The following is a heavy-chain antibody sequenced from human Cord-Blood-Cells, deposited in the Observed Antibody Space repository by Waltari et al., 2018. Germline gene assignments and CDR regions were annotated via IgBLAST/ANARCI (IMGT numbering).Heavy chain of an antibody. Sequence: EVQLVESGGGLVQPGGSLRLSCAASGSTLSSSDMHWVRQATGKGLEWVSAIGTAGDTYYPGSVKGRFTISRENAKNSLYLQMNSLRAGDTAVYYCARSANDAFDIWGQGTMVTVSS. CDR2: IGTAGDT. J-gene: IGHJ3*02. CDR3: ARSANDAFDI. V-gene: IGHV3-13*01. CDR1: GSTLSSSD.